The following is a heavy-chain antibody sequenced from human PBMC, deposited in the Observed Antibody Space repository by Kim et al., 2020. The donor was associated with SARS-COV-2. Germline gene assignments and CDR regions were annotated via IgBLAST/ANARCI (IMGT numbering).Heavy chain of an antibody. Sequence: SETLSLTCTVSGGSISSGGYYWSWIRQHPGKGLEWIGYIYYSGSTYYNPSLKSRVTISVDTSKNQFSLKLSSVTAADTAVYYCARDREGYDSSGYYYVPFDYWGQGTLVTVSS. V-gene: IGHV4-31*03. CDR3: ARDREGYDSSGYYYVPFDY. J-gene: IGHJ4*02. CDR2: IYYSGST. CDR1: GGSISSGGYY. D-gene: IGHD3-22*01.